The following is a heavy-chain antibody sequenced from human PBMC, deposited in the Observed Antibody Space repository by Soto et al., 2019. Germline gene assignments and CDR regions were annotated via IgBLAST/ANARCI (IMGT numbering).Heavy chain of an antibody. CDR2: IKQDGSEK. V-gene: IGHV3-7*01. D-gene: IGHD2-15*01. CDR3: ARVLEDIVVVVAAPGAFDI. J-gene: IGHJ3*02. CDR1: GFTFSSYW. Sequence: GGSLRLSCAASGFTFSSYWMSWVRQASGKGLEWVANIKQDGSEKYYVDSVKGRFTISRDNAKNSLYLQMNSLRAEDTAVYYCARVLEDIVVVVAAPGAFDIWGQGTMVTVSS.